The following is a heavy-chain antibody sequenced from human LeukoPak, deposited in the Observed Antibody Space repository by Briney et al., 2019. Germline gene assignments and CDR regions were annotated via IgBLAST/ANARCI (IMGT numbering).Heavy chain of an antibody. CDR1: GYSFTSYW. J-gene: IGHJ4*02. Sequence: GESLKISCKGSGYSFTSYWIGWVRQMPGKGLEWMGIIYPGGSDTRYSPSFQGQVTISADRSISTAYLQWSSLKASDTAMYYCARHLIGTGYYFDYWGQGTLVTVSS. CDR2: IYPGGSDT. CDR3: ARHLIGTGYYFDY. V-gene: IGHV5-51*01. D-gene: IGHD3/OR15-3a*01.